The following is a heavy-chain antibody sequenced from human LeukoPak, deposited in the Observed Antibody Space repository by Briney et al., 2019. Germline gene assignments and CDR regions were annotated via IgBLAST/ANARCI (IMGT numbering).Heavy chain of an antibody. D-gene: IGHD3-16*02. CDR1: GGSISSGGYY. J-gene: IGHJ4*02. CDR2: IYYSGST. CDR3: ARAPYDYVWGSYRIRFDY. V-gene: IGHV4-31*03. Sequence: SETPSLTCTVSGGSISSGGYYWSWIRQHPGKGLEWIGYIYYSGSTYYNPSLKSRVTISVDTSKNQFSLKLSSVTAADTAVYYCARAPYDYVWGSYRIRFDYWGQGTLVTVSS.